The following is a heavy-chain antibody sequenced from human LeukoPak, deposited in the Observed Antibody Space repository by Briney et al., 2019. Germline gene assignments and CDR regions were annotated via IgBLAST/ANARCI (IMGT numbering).Heavy chain of an antibody. Sequence: GGSLRLSCVASGFTFSAYNMNWVRQAPGKGLEWVSSIHITSDWIYYADSVKGRFTISRGNSKNTLYLQMNSLRAEDTAVYYCARDRLSSSWTYAFDIWGQGTMVTVSS. CDR1: GFTFSAYN. V-gene: IGHV3-21*04. D-gene: IGHD6-13*01. CDR2: IHITSDWI. CDR3: ARDRLSSSWTYAFDI. J-gene: IGHJ3*02.